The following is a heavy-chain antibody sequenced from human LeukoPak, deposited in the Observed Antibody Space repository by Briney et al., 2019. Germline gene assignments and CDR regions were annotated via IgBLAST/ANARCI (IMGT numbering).Heavy chain of an antibody. V-gene: IGHV4-59*02. CDR3: ASRKLGNDY. CDR1: GGSVSDYY. Sequence: SETLSLTCTISGGSVSDYYWSWIRQSPGKGLEWIGYIYHTGSTSYSPSLKSRVTISADTSQNQFPLKLSSVTAADTAVYYCASRKLGNDYWGQGTLVTVSS. J-gene: IGHJ4*02. D-gene: IGHD7-27*01. CDR2: IYHTGST.